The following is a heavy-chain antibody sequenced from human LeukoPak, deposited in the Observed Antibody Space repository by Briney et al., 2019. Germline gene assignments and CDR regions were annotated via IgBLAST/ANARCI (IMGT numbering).Heavy chain of an antibody. V-gene: IGHV4-59*08. CDR2: ISYSGST. D-gene: IGHD2-8*01. CDR3: TRRAIVLMGFDY. Sequence: SETLSLTCTVSGGSISSSYWSWIRQPPGKGLEWIGYISYSGSTNYNPSLKSRVTISVDTSKNQFSLKLSSVTAADTAVYYCTRRAIVLMGFDYWGQGTLVTVSS. CDR1: GGSISSSY. J-gene: IGHJ4*02.